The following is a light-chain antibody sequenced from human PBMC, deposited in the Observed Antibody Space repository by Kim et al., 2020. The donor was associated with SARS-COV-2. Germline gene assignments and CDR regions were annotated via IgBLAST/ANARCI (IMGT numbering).Light chain of an antibody. V-gene: IGKV3-11*01. Sequence: LSPGERATRSGRASQSVNSNVAWYQYKPGQAPRLLIYDASKRATGIPARFSGSGFGTVFTLTISRLEPEDFAVYICLQRSNWPLTFGGGTKVDIK. CDR2: DAS. CDR3: LQRSNWPLT. J-gene: IGKJ4*01. CDR1: QSVNSN.